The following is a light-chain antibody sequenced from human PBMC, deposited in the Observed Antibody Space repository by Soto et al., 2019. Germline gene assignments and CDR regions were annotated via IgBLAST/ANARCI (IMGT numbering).Light chain of an antibody. J-gene: IGLJ1*01. Sequence: QSVLTQPPSVSGAPGQRVTISCTGTSPNIGAGFDVHWYQQFPGTAPKVLIYDNTNRPPAVPDRFSASKSGTSASLAISGLQAEDEADYYCQSYDSSLSGSKVFGTGTKVTVL. CDR3: QSYDSSLSGSKV. CDR2: DNT. V-gene: IGLV1-40*01. CDR1: SPNIGAGFD.